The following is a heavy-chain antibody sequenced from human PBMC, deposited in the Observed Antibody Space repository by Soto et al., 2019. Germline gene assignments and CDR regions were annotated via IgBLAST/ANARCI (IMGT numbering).Heavy chain of an antibody. CDR1: GDIFTNFD. V-gene: IGHV1-8*01. Sequence: QVQLVQPGAEVRKPGASVKVSCKASGDIFTNFDFNWVRQATGQGLEWIGWMRANSGDTGHDQKFQGRVSMTRDTSMSTACMELSSLRAEDTAVYYCARYIYGQGFKAWGQGTLVFVSS. D-gene: IGHD3-3*02. CDR2: MRANSGDT. CDR3: ARYIYGQGFKA. J-gene: IGHJ5*02.